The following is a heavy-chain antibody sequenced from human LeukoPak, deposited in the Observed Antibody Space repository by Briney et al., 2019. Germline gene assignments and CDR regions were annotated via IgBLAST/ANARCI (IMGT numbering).Heavy chain of an antibody. Sequence: GGSLRLSCAASGFTFSDYYMSWIRQAPGKGLEWGSYIISSGSTIYYADSVKGRFTISRDNAKNSLYLQMNSLRAEDTAVYYCARVGTAIVFVYYYYMDVWGKGTTVTISS. V-gene: IGHV3-11*01. CDR2: IISSGSTI. D-gene: IGHD5-18*01. CDR1: GFTFSDYY. J-gene: IGHJ6*03. CDR3: ARVGTAIVFVYYYYMDV.